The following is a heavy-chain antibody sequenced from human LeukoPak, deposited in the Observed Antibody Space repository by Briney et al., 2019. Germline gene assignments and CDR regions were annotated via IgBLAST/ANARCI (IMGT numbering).Heavy chain of an antibody. D-gene: IGHD2-2*02. CDR1: GFTFSNFN. Sequence: PGGSLRLSCAASGFTFSNFNMNWVRQDPGKGLEWISSITYSSRYMYYADSVKGRFTISRDNAKNSLYLHMNSLRAEDTAVYYCARDFGSSYTSPFPFWGQGTLVTVSS. CDR2: ITYSSRYM. CDR3: ARDFGSSYTSPFPF. V-gene: IGHV3-21*01. J-gene: IGHJ4*02.